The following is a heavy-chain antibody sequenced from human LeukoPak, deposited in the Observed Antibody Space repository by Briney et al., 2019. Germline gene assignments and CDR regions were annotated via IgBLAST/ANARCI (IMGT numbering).Heavy chain of an antibody. CDR3: ARHYYYDGSGHYYEHAFDI. V-gene: IGHV4-4*07. J-gene: IGHJ3*02. Sequence: PSETLSLNCTVSGGSISNYYWSWIRQPAGKGLEWIGRIYISGSTSGSTYYNPSLKSRVTISVDTSKNQFSLKLSSVTAADTAVYYCARHYYYDGSGHYYEHAFDIWGRGTMVTVSS. CDR1: GGSISNYY. CDR2: IYISGSTSGST. D-gene: IGHD3-22*01.